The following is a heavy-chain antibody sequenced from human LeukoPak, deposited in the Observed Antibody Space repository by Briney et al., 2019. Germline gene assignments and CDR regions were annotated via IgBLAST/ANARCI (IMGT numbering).Heavy chain of an antibody. J-gene: IGHJ5*02. D-gene: IGHD3-9*01. Sequence: GGSLRLSCAASGFTFDDYAMHWVRQAPGKGLEWVSGISWNSGSIGYADSVKGRFTISRDNAKNSLYLQMNSLRAEDTALYYCAKDITYYDILTGFDPWGQGTLVTVSS. CDR2: ISWNSGSI. V-gene: IGHV3-9*01. CDR1: GFTFDDYA. CDR3: AKDITYYDILTGFDP.